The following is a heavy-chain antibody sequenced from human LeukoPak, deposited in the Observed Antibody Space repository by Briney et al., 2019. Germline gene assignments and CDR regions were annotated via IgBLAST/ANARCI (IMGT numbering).Heavy chain of an antibody. V-gene: IGHV4-61*02. J-gene: IGHJ4*02. D-gene: IGHD5-18*01. Sequence: SETLSLTCTVSGGSISSGDYYWSWIRQPAGKGLEWIGRIYTSGSTNYNPSLKSRVTMSVDTSKNQFSLKLSSVTAADTAVYYCARGGAMAPFDYWGQGTLVTVSS. CDR1: GGSISSGDYY. CDR2: IYTSGST. CDR3: ARGGAMAPFDY.